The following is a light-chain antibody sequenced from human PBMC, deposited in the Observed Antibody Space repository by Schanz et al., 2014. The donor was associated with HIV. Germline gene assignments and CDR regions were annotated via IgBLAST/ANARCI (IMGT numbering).Light chain of an antibody. Sequence: QSLLTQPPSASGTPGQRVTISCSGSTSNVGSRSVDWYQQLPGTAPKLLIYGNSNRPSGVPDRFSGSKSVNSASLAITGLQAEDEADYYCQSFDRSLGGVVFGGGTKLTVL. V-gene: IGLV1-40*01. CDR3: QSFDRSLGGVV. CDR1: TSNVGSRS. J-gene: IGLJ3*02. CDR2: GNS.